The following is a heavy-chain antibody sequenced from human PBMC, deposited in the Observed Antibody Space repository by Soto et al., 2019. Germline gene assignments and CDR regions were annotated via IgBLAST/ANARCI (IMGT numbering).Heavy chain of an antibody. J-gene: IGHJ4*02. V-gene: IGHV3-73*01. D-gene: IGHD1-26*01. Sequence: EVQLVESGGGLVQPGGSLKLSCAAPGFTFSGSAMHWVRQASGKGLEWVGRIRSKANSYATAYAASVKSRFTISRDDSKNTAYLQMNSLRTEDTAVYYCTRHEVEDCWGQGTLVTVSS. CDR3: TRHEVEDC. CDR2: IRSKANSYAT. CDR1: GFTFSGSA.